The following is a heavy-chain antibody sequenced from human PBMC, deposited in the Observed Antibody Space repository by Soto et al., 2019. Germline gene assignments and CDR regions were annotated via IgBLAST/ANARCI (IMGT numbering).Heavy chain of an antibody. CDR3: AKDRGYGYYYGMDV. J-gene: IGHJ6*02. CDR1: GFTFSSYG. D-gene: IGHD5-18*01. V-gene: IGHV3-30*18. Sequence: GGSLRLSCAASGFTFSSYGMHWVRQAPGKGLEWVAVISYDGSNKYYADSVKGRFTISRDNSKNTLHLQMNSLRAEDTAVYYCAKDRGYGYYYGMDVWGQGTTVTVSS. CDR2: ISYDGSNK.